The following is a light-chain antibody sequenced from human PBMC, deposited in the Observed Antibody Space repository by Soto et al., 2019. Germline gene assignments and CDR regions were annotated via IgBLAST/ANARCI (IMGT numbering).Light chain of an antibody. CDR2: GAS. J-gene: IGKJ3*01. CDR1: QSVSSN. Sequence: EIVMTQSPATLSVSPGERATLSCRASQSVSSNLAWYQQKPGQVPRLLIYGASTRATGIPARFSGSGSGTEFTLTISSLQSEDFAVYYCQQYNNWPLTFGSGTKVDIK. CDR3: QQYNNWPLT. V-gene: IGKV3-15*01.